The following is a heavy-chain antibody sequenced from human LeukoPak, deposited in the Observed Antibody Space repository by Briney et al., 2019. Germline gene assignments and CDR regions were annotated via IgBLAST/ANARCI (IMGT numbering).Heavy chain of an antibody. CDR2: IYTSGST. V-gene: IGHV4-4*07. CDR3: ARGRVRINWFDP. CDR1: GGSLSSYY. J-gene: IGHJ5*02. Sequence: SETLSLTCTVSGGSLSSYYWSWMRQPAGKGLEWIGRIYTSGSTNYNPSLKSRVTLSVDTSKNQFSLKLSSVTAADTAVYYCARGRVRINWFDPWGQGTLVTVSS. D-gene: IGHD2/OR15-2a*01.